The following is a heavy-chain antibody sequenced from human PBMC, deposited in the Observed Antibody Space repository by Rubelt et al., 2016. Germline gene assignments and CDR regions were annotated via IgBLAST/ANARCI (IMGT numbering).Heavy chain of an antibody. V-gene: IGHV4-34*01. CDR2: FSHSGGT. Sequence: QVQLHQWGGGLLKPSETLSLTCAVDGEPFRGYSWTWIRQPPGKGLEWIGDFSHSGGTNYNPSLKSRVTISLDTSKNQFSLKLSSVTAADTAVYYCRRDGYHNGGYYFDYWGQGTPVTVSS. CDR1: GEPFRGYS. CDR3: RRDGYHNGGYYFDY. D-gene: IGHD5-24*01. J-gene: IGHJ4*02.